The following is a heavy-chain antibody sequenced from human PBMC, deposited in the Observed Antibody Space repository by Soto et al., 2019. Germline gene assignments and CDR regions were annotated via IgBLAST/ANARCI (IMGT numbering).Heavy chain of an antibody. J-gene: IGHJ6*03. CDR2: INPNSGGT. CDR3: ARGDYSNYVFYGVLYMDV. D-gene: IGHD4-4*01. CDR1: GYIFTGYY. V-gene: IGHV1-2*04. Sequence: ASVKVSCKASGYIFTGYYMHWVRQAPGQGLEWMGWINPNSGGTNYAQKFQGWVTMTRDTSISTAYMELSRLRSDDTAVYYCARGDYSNYVFYGVLYMDVWGKGTTVTVSS.